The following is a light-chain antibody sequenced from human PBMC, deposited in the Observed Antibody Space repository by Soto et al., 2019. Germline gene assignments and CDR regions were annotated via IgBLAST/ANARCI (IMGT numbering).Light chain of an antibody. CDR2: GAY. J-gene: IGKJ1*01. V-gene: IGKV3-20*01. CDR1: QSVSSSN. Sequence: EIVLTQSPGTLSLSPGEIATLSFRASQSVSSSNLGWYHQKPGQAPRLLIYGAYNRATGIPDRFSGSGSGTDFTLTISRLEPEDFAVYYCQQYGSSRTFGQGTKVDIK. CDR3: QQYGSSRT.